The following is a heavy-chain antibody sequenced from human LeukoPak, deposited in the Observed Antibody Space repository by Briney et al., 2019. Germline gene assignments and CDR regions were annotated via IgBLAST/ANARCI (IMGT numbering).Heavy chain of an antibody. J-gene: IGHJ6*02. CDR2: IIPILGIA. CDR3: ARDEYCSSTSCPYYGMDV. D-gene: IGHD2-2*01. CDR1: GYTFTNYA. Sequence: SVKVSCKASGYTFTNYAISWVRQAPGQGLEWMGRIIPILGIANYAQKFQGRVTITADKSTSTACMELSSLRSEDTAVYYCARDEYCSSTSCPYYGMDVWGQGTTVTVSS. V-gene: IGHV1-69*04.